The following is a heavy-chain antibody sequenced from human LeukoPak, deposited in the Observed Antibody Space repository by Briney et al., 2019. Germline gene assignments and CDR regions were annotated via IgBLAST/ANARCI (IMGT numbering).Heavy chain of an antibody. Sequence: GGSLRLSCAASGFTFSNYAMSWVRQAPGKGLEWVSSVTGSTNYIYYADSVKGRFTISRDNAKNSLYLQMNSLRAEDTAVYYCARVGYCSSSTCRNYFDYWGQGTLVTVSS. V-gene: IGHV3-21*01. D-gene: IGHD2-2*01. J-gene: IGHJ4*02. CDR3: ARVGYCSSSTCRNYFDY. CDR2: VTGSTNYI. CDR1: GFTFSNYA.